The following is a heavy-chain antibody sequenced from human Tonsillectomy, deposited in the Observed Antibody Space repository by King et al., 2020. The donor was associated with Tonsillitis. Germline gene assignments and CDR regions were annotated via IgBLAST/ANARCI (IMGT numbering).Heavy chain of an antibody. CDR1: RYTFTSSW. CDR2: IYPDDSDN. V-gene: IGHV5-51*03. Sequence: VQLVQSGAEVKKPGESLKISCKGSRYTFTSSWIGWVRQMPGKGLELMGIIYPDDSDNRFSPAFQGQVTISADKSIRTVYLQWSSLKASDTAVYYCALGGEHCSGGSCSAEYYFDYWGQGTLVTVSS. J-gene: IGHJ4*02. CDR3: ALGGEHCSGGSCSAEYYFDY. D-gene: IGHD2-15*01.